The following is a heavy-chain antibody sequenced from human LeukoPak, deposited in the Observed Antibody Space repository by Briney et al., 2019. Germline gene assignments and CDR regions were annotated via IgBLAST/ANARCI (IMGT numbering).Heavy chain of an antibody. Sequence: GASVKVSCKASGYTFTGYYMHWVRQAPGQGLEWMGWINPNSGGTNYAQKFQGRVTMTRDTSISTAYMELSRLRSDDTAVYYCARVNYAYVWGSNLDYWGQGTLVTVSS. D-gene: IGHD3-16*02. J-gene: IGHJ4*02. CDR2: INPNSGGT. CDR3: ARVNYAYVWGSNLDY. CDR1: GYTFTGYY. V-gene: IGHV1-2*02.